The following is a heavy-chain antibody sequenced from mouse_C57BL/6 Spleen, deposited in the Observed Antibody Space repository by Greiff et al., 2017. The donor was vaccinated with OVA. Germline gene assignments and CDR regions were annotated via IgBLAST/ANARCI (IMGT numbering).Heavy chain of an antibody. Sequence: VKVVESGAELARPGASVKLSCKASGYTFTSYGISWVKQRTGQGLEWIGEIYPRSGNTYYNEKFKGKATLTADKSSSTAYMELRSLTSEDSAVYFCASYSRDYFDDWGQGTTLTVSS. D-gene: IGHD2-1*01. CDR3: ASYSRDYFDD. J-gene: IGHJ2*01. CDR2: IYPRSGNT. CDR1: GYTFTSYG. V-gene: IGHV1-81*01.